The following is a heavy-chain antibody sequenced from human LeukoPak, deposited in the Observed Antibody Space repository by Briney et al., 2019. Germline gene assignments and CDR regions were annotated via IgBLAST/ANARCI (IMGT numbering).Heavy chain of an antibody. J-gene: IGHJ6*02. Sequence: GGSLRLSCAASGFTFSSYWMHWVRQGPGKGLVWVSRINSDGSSTSYADSVKGRFTISRDNAKNTLYLQMNSLRAEDTAVYYCAREGRRGWAFNPPDVWGQGTTVTVSS. D-gene: IGHD1-1*01. V-gene: IGHV3-74*01. CDR2: INSDGSST. CDR3: AREGRRGWAFNPPDV. CDR1: GFTFSSYW.